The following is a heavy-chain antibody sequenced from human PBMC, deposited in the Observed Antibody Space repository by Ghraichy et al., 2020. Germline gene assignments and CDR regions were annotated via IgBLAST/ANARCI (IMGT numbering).Heavy chain of an antibody. D-gene: IGHD3-10*01. CDR1: GYTFMSYG. CDR2: ITTKSGNT. CDR3: ARGINWFDP. J-gene: IGHJ5*02. Sequence: ASVKVSYKTSGYTFMSYGITWVRQAPGQGLEWMGWITTKSGNTQFARKFQGRVIMTTDTSTSTAYMDLRSLRSDDTAVYYCARGINWFDPWGQGTLVTVSS. V-gene: IGHV1-18*01.